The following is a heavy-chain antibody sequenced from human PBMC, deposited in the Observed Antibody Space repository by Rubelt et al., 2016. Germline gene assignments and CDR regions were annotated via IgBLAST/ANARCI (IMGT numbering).Heavy chain of an antibody. J-gene: IGHJ6*02. CDR2: INHSGST. D-gene: IGHD3-10*01. CDR3: ARGITMVRGVRNYYYYGMDV. V-gene: IGHV4-34*01. CDR1: GGSFSGYY. Sequence: VQLQQWGAGLLKPSETLSLTCAVYGGSFSGYYWSWIRQPPGKGLEWIGEINHSGSTNYNPSLKSRVTISVGTSKNQFSLKLSSVTAADTAVYYCARGITMVRGVRNYYYYGMDVWGQGTTVTVSS.